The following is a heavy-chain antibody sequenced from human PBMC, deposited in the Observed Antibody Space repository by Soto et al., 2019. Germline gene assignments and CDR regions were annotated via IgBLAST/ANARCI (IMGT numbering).Heavy chain of an antibody. CDR3: AKDPNGDYVCGFDF. J-gene: IGHJ3*01. CDR2: MSATDLRS. V-gene: IGHV3-23*01. Sequence: EVQLLESGGGLVQPGGSLRLSCAASGFTFNNYAMTWVRQAPGKGLEWVSSMSATDLRSYYADSVKGRFTISRDDSKSTLYLQMNSVRVEDTAVYYCAKDPNGDYVCGFDFWGQGTMVTV. CDR1: GFTFNNYA. D-gene: IGHD4-17*01.